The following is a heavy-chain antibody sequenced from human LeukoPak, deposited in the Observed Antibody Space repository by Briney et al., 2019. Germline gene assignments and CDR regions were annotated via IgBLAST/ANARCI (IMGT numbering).Heavy chain of an antibody. D-gene: IGHD3-10*01. CDR1: GGSISSSSYY. CDR2: IYYSGST. CDR3: ARQLSYGPGFADNWFDP. V-gene: IGHV4-39*01. J-gene: IGHJ5*02. Sequence: SETLSLTCTGSGGSISSSSYYWGWIRQPPGKGLEWLGSIYYSGSTYYNPSLKSRVTISVDTSKNQFSLKLSSVTAADTALYYCARQLSYGPGFADNWFDPWGQGTLVTVSS.